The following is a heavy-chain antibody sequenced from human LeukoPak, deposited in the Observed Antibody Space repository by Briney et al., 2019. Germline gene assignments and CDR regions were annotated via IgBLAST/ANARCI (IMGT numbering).Heavy chain of an antibody. Sequence: GASVKVSCKPSVYTFTEYYMHWVRPAPGQGLGWVGWMKRNYYCTNYANKLRGSVTMTRDTSSSTAYMELSSLRSDDTAVYYCAIARFDDSTGYYLFEYWGQGTLVTVSS. CDR2: MKRNYYCT. D-gene: IGHD3-22*01. J-gene: IGHJ4*02. CDR1: VYTFTEYY. V-gene: IGHV1-2*07. CDR3: AIARFDDSTGYYLFEY.